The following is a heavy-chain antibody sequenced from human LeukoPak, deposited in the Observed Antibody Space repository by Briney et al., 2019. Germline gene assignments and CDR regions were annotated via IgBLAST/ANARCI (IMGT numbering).Heavy chain of an antibody. CDR2: IYYSGST. Sequence: KPSETPSPTPTVSGGALPSFYWSWIRPPPGEGLGGSGYIYYSGSTNYNPSLKSRVTISVDTSKNQFSLKLSSVTAADTAVYYCARSRPTYYYDSSGTNFDYWGQGTLVTVSS. D-gene: IGHD3-22*01. V-gene: IGHV4-59*08. J-gene: IGHJ4*02. CDR3: ARSRPTYYYDSSGTNFDY. CDR1: GGALPSFY.